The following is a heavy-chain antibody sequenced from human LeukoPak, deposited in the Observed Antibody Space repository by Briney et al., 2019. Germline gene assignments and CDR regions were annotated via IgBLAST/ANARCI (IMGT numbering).Heavy chain of an antibody. Sequence: SETLSLTCAVYGGSFSGYYWSWIRQPPGKGLEWIGEINHSGSTNYNPSLKSRVTISVDTSKNQFSLKLSSVTAADTAVYYCARGVDTAMVTRWFDPWGQGTLVTVSS. J-gene: IGHJ5*02. CDR1: GGSFSGYY. CDR3: ARGVDTAMVTRWFDP. CDR2: INHSGST. V-gene: IGHV4-34*01. D-gene: IGHD5-18*01.